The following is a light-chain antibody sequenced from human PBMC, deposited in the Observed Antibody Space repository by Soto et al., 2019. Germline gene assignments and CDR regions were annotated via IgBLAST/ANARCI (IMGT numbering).Light chain of an antibody. CDR1: QSVSSY. CDR3: PQRKT. J-gene: IGKJ4*01. Sequence: EIEVRRSAAARTLRWGANDYKSCRASQSVSSYLNWYQQKPGQAPRLLIYDASNRATGIPAKFSGRGSGTDFTLTISSLAPEDFAVYFCPQRKTFGGGTKVDI. CDR2: DAS. V-gene: IGKV3-11*01.